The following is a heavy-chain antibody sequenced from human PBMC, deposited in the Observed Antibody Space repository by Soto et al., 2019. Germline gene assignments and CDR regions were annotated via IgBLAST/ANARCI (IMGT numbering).Heavy chain of an antibody. CDR1: GFTFSDHY. J-gene: IGHJ4*02. V-gene: IGHV3-11*05. D-gene: IGHD6-19*01. CDR2: ISSSSSYT. Sequence: GGSLRLSCEASGFTFSDHYMSWIRQAPGKGLEWVSYISSSSSYTNYADSVKGRFTISRDNAKNTLYLQMNSLRAEDTAIYYCAKGKTSGWYYFDYWGQGALVTVSS. CDR3: AKGKTSGWYYFDY.